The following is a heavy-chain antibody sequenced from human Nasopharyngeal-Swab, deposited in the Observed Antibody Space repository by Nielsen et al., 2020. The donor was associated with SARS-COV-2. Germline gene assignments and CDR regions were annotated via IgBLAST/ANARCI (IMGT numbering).Heavy chain of an antibody. CDR3: ARHPGYCRGGSCYSRWFDP. J-gene: IGHJ5*02. V-gene: IGHV4-59*08. CDR2: IYYSGST. CDR1: GGSISSYY. Sequence: SEILSLTCTVSGGSISSYYWSWIRQPPGKGLEWIGYIYYSGSTNYNPSLKSRVTISVDTSKNQFSLKLSSVTAADTAVYYCARHPGYCRGGSCYSRWFDPWGQGTLVTVSS. D-gene: IGHD2-15*01.